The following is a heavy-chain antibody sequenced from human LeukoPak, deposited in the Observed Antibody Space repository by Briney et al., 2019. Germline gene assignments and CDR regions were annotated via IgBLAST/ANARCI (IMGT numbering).Heavy chain of an antibody. Sequence: PSETLSLTCAVYGGSFSGYYWSWIRQPPGKGPEWIGEINHSGSTNYNPSLKSRVTISVDTSKNQFSLKLSSVTAADTAVYYCARGEGRGYSYGYDYWGQGTLVTVSS. CDR3: ARGEGRGYSYGYDY. J-gene: IGHJ4*02. CDR2: INHSGST. CDR1: GGSFSGYY. V-gene: IGHV4-34*01. D-gene: IGHD5-18*01.